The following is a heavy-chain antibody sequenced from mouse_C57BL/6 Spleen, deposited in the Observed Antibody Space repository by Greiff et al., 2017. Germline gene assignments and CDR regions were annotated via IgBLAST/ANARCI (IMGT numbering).Heavy chain of an antibody. CDR3: ARCLNYYGSSYWYFDV. CDR2: INPNNGGT. Sequence: VQLQQSGPELVKPGASVKIPCKASGYTFTDYNMDWVKQSHGKSLEWIGDINPNNGGTNYNQKFKDKATLTVDKSSSTAYMALRSLTSEDTAVYYCARCLNYYGSSYWYFDVWGTGTTVTVSS. V-gene: IGHV1-18*01. D-gene: IGHD1-1*01. J-gene: IGHJ1*03. CDR1: GYTFTDYN.